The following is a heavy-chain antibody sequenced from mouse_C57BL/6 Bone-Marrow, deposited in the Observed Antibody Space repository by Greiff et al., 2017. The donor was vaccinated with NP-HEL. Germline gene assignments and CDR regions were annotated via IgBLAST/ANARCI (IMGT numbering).Heavy chain of an antibody. V-gene: IGHV1-64*01. CDR2: IHPNSGST. Sequence: VQLQQSGAELVKPGASVKLSCKASGYTFTSYWMHWVKQRPGQGLEWIGMIHPNSGSTNYNEKFKSKATLTVDKSSSTAYMQLSSLTSEDSAVYYCARGGTTVVATGYFDVWGTGTTVTVSS. CDR1: GYTFTSYW. J-gene: IGHJ1*03. CDR3: ARGGTTVVATGYFDV. D-gene: IGHD1-1*01.